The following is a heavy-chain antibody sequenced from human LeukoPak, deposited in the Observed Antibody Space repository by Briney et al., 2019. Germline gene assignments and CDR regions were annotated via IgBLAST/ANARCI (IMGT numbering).Heavy chain of an antibody. Sequence: SETLSLTCTVSGGSISSGGYYWGWLRQPPGKGLEWVASIYYTGSTYYNPSLKSRVTKSVDTSKKQFSLELSSVTAADTAVYYCARHVWGGYGYFDYWGQGTLVTVSS. D-gene: IGHD3-16*01. CDR1: GGSISSGGYY. V-gene: IGHV4-39*01. CDR3: ARHVWGGYGYFDY. J-gene: IGHJ4*02. CDR2: IYYTGST.